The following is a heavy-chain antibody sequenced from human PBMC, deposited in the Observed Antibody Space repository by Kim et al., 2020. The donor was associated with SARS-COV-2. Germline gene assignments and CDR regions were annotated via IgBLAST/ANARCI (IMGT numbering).Heavy chain of an antibody. CDR3: AKDLNTGTGLDPDY. D-gene: IGHD4-4*01. V-gene: IGHV3-30*18. J-gene: IGHJ4*02. Sequence: GSLRLSCAASGFTFSTFGMHWVRQAPGKGLEWVAVISYDGSNKYYADSVKGRFSISRDNSKNMLYLQMKSLRGEDTAVYYCAKDLNTGTGLDPDYWGQG. CDR1: GFTFSTFG. CDR2: ISYDGSNK.